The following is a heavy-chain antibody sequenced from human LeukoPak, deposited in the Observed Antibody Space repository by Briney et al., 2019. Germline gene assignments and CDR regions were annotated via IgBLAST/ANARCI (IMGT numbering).Heavy chain of an antibody. Sequence: ASVKVSCKASGGTFSSYAISWVRQAPGQGLEWMGGIIPIFGTANYAQKFQGRVTITTDESTSTAYMELSSLRSEDTAVYYCARVPRVISSIYYGSADYYYVDVWGKGTTVTVSS. V-gene: IGHV1-69*05. CDR2: IIPIFGTA. CDR3: ARVPRVISSIYYGSADYYYVDV. J-gene: IGHJ6*03. D-gene: IGHD3-10*01. CDR1: GGTFSSYA.